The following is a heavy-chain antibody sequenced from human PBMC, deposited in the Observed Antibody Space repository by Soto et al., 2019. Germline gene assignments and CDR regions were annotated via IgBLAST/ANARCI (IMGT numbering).Heavy chain of an antibody. CDR3: AREIGYSSTWPSY. V-gene: IGHV3-33*01. Sequence: GGSLRLSCAVSGFTFSSYWMSWVRQAPGKGLEWVAVIGFDGNNDYYANSVKGRFTISRDNSGNTLYLEMKSLRVEDTAVYYCAREIGYSSTWPSYWGPGTLVTAPQ. J-gene: IGHJ4*02. D-gene: IGHD6-13*01. CDR2: IGFDGNND. CDR1: GFTFSSYW.